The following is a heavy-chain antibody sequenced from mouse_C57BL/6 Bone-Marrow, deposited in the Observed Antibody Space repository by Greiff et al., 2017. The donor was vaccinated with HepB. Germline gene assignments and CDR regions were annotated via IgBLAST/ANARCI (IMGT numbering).Heavy chain of an antibody. J-gene: IGHJ3*01. CDR2: ISDGGSYT. V-gene: IGHV5-4*03. D-gene: IGHD2-4*01. CDR3: ARSYDYDAWFAY. CDR1: GFTFSSYA. Sequence: EVKVEESGGGLVKPGGSLKLSCAASGFTFSSYAMSWVRQTPEKRLEWVATISDGGSYTYYPDNVKGRFTISRDNAKNNLYLQMSHLKSEDTAMYYCARSYDYDAWFAYWGQGTLVTVSA.